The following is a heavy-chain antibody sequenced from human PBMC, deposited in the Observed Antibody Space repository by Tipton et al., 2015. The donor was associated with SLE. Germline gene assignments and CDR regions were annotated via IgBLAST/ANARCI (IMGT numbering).Heavy chain of an antibody. J-gene: IGHJ1*01. CDR1: GGSIRSSNW. CDR3: VRGFLYDGFQV. Sequence: SLRLSCAVSGGSIRSSNWWSWVRQPPGKGLEWIGEIHHSGSTNSNPSLKSRVTISVDKSKNQFSLKLSSVTVADTAVYYCVRGFLYDGFQVWGQGTLVTVSS. D-gene: IGHD2-2*02. V-gene: IGHV4-4*02. CDR2: IHHSGST.